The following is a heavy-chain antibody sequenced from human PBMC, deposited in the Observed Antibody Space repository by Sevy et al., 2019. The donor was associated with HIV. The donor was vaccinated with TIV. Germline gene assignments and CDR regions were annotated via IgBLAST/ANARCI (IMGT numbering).Heavy chain of an antibody. V-gene: IGHV1-46*01. J-gene: IGHJ3*02. Sequence: ASVKVSCKASGHTFTSYYMHWVRQAPGQGLEWMGIINPSGGSTSYAQKFQGRVTITRDTSTSTVYMELSSLRSEDTAVYYCASEGYSGYGDAFDIWGQGTMVTVSS. CDR1: GHTFTSYY. CDR3: ASEGYSGYGDAFDI. D-gene: IGHD5-12*01. CDR2: INPSGGST.